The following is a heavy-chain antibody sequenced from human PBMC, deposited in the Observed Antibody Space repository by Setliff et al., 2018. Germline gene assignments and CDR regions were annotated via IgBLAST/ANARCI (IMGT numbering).Heavy chain of an antibody. CDR2: IYPGDSDT. J-gene: IGHJ4*02. V-gene: IGHV5-51*01. Sequence: GESLKISCKGSGYSFTSYWIGWVRQMPGKGLEWMGIIYPGDSDTRYSPSFQGQVTISADKSISTAYLQWSSLKASDTAMYYCARYCRGGSCYGPPYYFDYWGQGTLVTVSS. CDR1: GYSFTSYW. CDR3: ARYCRGGSCYGPPYYFDY. D-gene: IGHD2-15*01.